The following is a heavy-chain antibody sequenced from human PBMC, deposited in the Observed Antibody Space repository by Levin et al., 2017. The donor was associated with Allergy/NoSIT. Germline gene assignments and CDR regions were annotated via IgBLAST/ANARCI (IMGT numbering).Heavy chain of an antibody. J-gene: IGHJ4*02. CDR1: GFTFSLFA. V-gene: IGHV3-30*09. D-gene: IGHD3-10*01. CDR3: ARVFYASGGFSNAEIDY. CDR2: MSYDGSNK. Sequence: LSLTCAASGFTFSLFAMHWVRQAPGKGLEWLSVMSYDGSNKYYADSVKGRFAISRDNSKSTLYLQINSLRTEDTAVYYCARVFYASGGFSNAEIDYWGQGTLVTVSS.